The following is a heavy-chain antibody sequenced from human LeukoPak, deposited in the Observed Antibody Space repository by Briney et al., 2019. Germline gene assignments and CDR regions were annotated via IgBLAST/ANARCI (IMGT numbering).Heavy chain of an antibody. Sequence: GGSLSLSCAVSGFTFSNYDMHWARQAPGKGLEWVAVIWYDGSNKYYADSVKGRFTISRDNSKNTLYLQMNTLRAEDTAVYYCARDSGGVVYFVYWGQGTLVTVSS. CDR1: GFTFSNYD. D-gene: IGHD2-8*01. V-gene: IGHV3-33*01. CDR2: IWYDGSNK. J-gene: IGHJ4*02. CDR3: ARDSGGVVYFVY.